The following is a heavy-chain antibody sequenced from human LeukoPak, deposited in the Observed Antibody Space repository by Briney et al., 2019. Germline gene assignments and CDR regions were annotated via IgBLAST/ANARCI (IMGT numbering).Heavy chain of an antibody. J-gene: IGHJ3*02. Sequence: GGSLRLSCAASKFTFSNYAMSWVRQAPGKGLEWVSAVSGSGGTTYYAESVKGRFTIYRDNSKNTVYLQVNSLRAEDTAVYYCAKKMGSGTYSTFDMWGQGTMVTVSS. CDR2: VSGSGGTT. D-gene: IGHD1-26*01. V-gene: IGHV3-23*01. CDR1: KFTFSNYA. CDR3: AKKMGSGTYSTFDM.